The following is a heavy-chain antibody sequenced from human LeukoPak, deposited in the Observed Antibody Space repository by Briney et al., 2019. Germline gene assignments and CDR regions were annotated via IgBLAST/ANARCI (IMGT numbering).Heavy chain of an antibody. D-gene: IGHD3-22*01. J-gene: IGHJ4*02. CDR2: IYISGST. CDR3: ARARNYDSSGYYYVGGFDY. Sequence: PSETLSLTCTVSGGSISSYYWSWIRQPAGKGLEWIGRIYISGSTNYNPSLKSRVTMSVDTSKNQFSLKLSSVTAADTAVYYCARARNYDSSGYYYVGGFDYWGQGTLVTVSS. CDR1: GGSISSYY. V-gene: IGHV4-4*07.